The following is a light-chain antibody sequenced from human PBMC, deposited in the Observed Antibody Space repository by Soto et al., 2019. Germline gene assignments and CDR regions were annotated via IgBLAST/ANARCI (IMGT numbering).Light chain of an antibody. V-gene: IGKV3-20*01. CDR2: GAS. CDR1: QSVISTY. J-gene: IGKJ1*01. CDR3: QQYNNWPRT. Sequence: EIVLTQSPGPLSLSPGERATLSCMSSQSVISTYLAWYQQKPGQAPRLIIYGASTRATGIPDRFSGSGSGTDCTLTISRLEPEDVAVYYCQQYNNWPRTFGQGTKVDIK.